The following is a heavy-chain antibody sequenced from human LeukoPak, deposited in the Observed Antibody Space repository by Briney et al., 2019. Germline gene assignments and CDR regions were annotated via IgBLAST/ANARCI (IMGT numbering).Heavy chain of an antibody. CDR2: INHSGST. CDR1: GWSFRGYY. CDR3: ARGHVWGSYSILTLDY. V-gene: IGHV4-34*01. D-gene: IGHD3-16*01. J-gene: IGHJ4*02. Sequence: PSGPLSLSFAVFGWSFRGYYWGWVRQPPGKGLEGIGEINHSGSTNYNPSLKSRVTISVDTSKNQFSLKLSSVTAADTAVYYCARGHVWGSYSILTLDYWGQGTLVTVSS.